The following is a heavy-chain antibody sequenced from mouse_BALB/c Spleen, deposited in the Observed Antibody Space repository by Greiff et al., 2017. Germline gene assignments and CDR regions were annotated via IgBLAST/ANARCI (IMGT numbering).Heavy chain of an antibody. Sequence: VQLKESGPELVKPGPSVKISCKTSGYSFTEYTMHWVKQSHGKSLEWIGGINPNNGGTSYNQKFKGMATLTVDKSSSTAYMELRSLTSEDSAVYYCAREVIHYYDHWYFDVWGAGTTVTVSA. V-gene: IGHV1-18*01. D-gene: IGHD1-2*01. J-gene: IGHJ1*01. CDR2: INPNNGGT. CDR1: GYSFTEYT. CDR3: AREVIHYYDHWYFDV.